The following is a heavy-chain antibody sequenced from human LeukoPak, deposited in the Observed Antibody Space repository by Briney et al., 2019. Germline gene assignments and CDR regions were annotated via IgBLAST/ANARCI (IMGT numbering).Heavy chain of an antibody. D-gene: IGHD3-16*01. CDR2: INHSGST. J-gene: IGHJ6*02. Sequence: NPSETLSLTCAVYGGSFSGYYWSWIRQPPGKGLEWIGEINHSGSTNYNPSLKSRVTISVDTSKNQFSLKLSSVTAADTAVYYCASGEWGGYYYYYGMDVWGQGTTVTVSS. CDR3: ASGEWGGYYYYYGMDV. V-gene: IGHV4-34*01. CDR1: GGSFSGYY.